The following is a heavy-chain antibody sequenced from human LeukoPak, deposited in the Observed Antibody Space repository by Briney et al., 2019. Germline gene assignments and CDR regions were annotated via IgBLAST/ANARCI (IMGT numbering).Heavy chain of an antibody. J-gene: IGHJ4*02. Sequence: GGSLRLSCAASGFTFSSYAMHWVRQAPGKGLEYVSAISSNGGSTYYANSVKGRFTISRDNSKNTLYLQMGSLRAEEMAVYYCARVRSSGWYLFDYWGQGTLVTVSS. CDR1: GFTFSSYA. V-gene: IGHV3-64*01. D-gene: IGHD6-19*01. CDR2: ISSNGGST. CDR3: ARVRSSGWYLFDY.